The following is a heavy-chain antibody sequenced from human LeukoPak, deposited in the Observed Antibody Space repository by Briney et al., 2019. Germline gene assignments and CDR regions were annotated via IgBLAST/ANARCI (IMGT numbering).Heavy chain of an antibody. J-gene: IGHJ4*02. D-gene: IGHD3-3*01. V-gene: IGHV3-30*04. Sequence: GGSLRLSCAVSGITFSTTGLHWVRQAPGKGLEWVAMISPDGSTTFYTDSMKGRSTISRDNSNNPLYLQMNSLRLEDTALYYCATEGEEWTNFDYWGQGTLVTVSS. CDR3: ATEGEEWTNFDY. CDR1: GITFSTTG. CDR2: ISPDGSTT.